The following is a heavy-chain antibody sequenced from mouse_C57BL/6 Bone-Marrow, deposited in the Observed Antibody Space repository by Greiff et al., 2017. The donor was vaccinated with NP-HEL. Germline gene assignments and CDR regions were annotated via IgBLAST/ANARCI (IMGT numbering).Heavy chain of an antibody. J-gene: IGHJ3*01. V-gene: IGHV1-82*01. CDR1: GYAFSSSW. D-gene: IGHD3-2*02. CDR3: AKSGTAQATTGFAY. Sequence: QVQLQQSGPELVKPGASVKISCKASGYAFSSSWMNWVKQRPGKGLEWIGRIYPGDGDTNYNGKFKGKATLTADKASSTAYMQLSSLTSEDSAVSVCAKSGTAQATTGFAYWGQGTLVTVSA. CDR2: IYPGDGDT.